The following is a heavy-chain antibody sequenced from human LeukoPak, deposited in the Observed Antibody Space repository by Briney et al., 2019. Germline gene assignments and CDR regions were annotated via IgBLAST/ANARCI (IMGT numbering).Heavy chain of an antibody. V-gene: IGHV3-66*02. CDR3: ARSIVGATSGY. D-gene: IGHD1-26*01. CDR2: IYSGGST. Sequence: PGGSLRLSCAASAFTVSSNYMSWVRQAPGKGLEWVSVIYSGGSTYYADSVKGRFTISRDNSKNTLYLQMNSLRADDTAVYYCARSIVGATSGYWGQGTLVTVSS. CDR1: AFTVSSNY. J-gene: IGHJ4*02.